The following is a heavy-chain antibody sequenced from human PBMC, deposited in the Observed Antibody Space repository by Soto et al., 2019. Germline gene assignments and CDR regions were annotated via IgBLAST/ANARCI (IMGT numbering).Heavy chain of an antibody. V-gene: IGHV3-73*01. CDR3: TAARQWFGELSLDY. D-gene: IGHD3-10*01. J-gene: IGHJ4*02. Sequence: QPGGSLRLSCAASGFTFSGSAMHWVRQASGKGLEWVGRIRSKANSYATAYAASVKGRFTISRDDSKNTAYLQMNSLKTEDTAVYYCTAARQWFGELSLDYWGQGTLVTVSS. CDR2: IRSKANSYAT. CDR1: GFTFSGSA.